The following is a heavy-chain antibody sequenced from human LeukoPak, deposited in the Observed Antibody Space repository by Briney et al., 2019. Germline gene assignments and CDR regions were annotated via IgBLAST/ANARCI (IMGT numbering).Heavy chain of an antibody. Sequence: GGSLRLSCSASGFTFSSYAMHWVRQAPGKGLVWVSRINSDGSSTSYADSVKGRFTISRDNAKNTLYLQMNSLRAEDTAVYYCARLGGSYRYTVDYWGQGTLVTVSS. CDR3: ARLGGSYRYTVDY. D-gene: IGHD3-16*02. J-gene: IGHJ4*02. CDR2: INSDGSST. CDR1: GFTFSSYA. V-gene: IGHV3-74*01.